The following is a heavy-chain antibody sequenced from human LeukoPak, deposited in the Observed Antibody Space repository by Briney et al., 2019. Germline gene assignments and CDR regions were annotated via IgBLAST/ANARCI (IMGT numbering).Heavy chain of an antibody. V-gene: IGHV4-59*01. J-gene: IGHJ4*02. Sequence: SETLSLTCSVSGVSISTSYGSWIRQPPGQELEWIGYIHYSGDTNYNPSLKSRVTMSADTSKNQFSLTLSSVTAADAAVYYCRRGTVTTANFDCWGQGTLVTVSS. CDR1: GVSISTSY. D-gene: IGHD4-17*01. CDR2: IHYSGDT. CDR3: RRGTVTTANFDC.